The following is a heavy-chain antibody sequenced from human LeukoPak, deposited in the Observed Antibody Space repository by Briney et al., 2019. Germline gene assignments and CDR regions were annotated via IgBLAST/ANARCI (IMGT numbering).Heavy chain of an antibody. J-gene: IGHJ4*02. V-gene: IGHV4-61*02. CDR3: ASAKLGNFDY. D-gene: IGHD7-27*01. CDR1: GGSISSAGYY. Sequence: PSQTLSLTCTVSGGSISSAGYYWSWIRQPAGKGLEWIGRIYTSGSTNYNPSLKSRVTISVDTSKNQFSLKLTSVTAADTAVYYCASAKLGNFDYWGQGTLVTVSS. CDR2: IYTSGST.